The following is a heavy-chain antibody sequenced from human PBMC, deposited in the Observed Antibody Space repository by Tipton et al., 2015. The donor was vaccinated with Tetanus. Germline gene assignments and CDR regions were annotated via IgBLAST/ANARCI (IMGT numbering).Heavy chain of an antibody. CDR1: GYTFTHYG. Sequence: QVQLVQSGAEVKKPGASVKVSCKASGYTFTHYGVNWVRQAPGQGLEWMGWISPFNENVNYAEKFQGRLTMTPDRSTATVYMDLRGLRSDDTAVYYCARGRGLGPHEYFEHWGQGTLVTVSS. D-gene: IGHD3/OR15-3a*01. V-gene: IGHV1-18*01. CDR3: ARGRGLGPHEYFEH. CDR2: ISPFNENV. J-gene: IGHJ5*02.